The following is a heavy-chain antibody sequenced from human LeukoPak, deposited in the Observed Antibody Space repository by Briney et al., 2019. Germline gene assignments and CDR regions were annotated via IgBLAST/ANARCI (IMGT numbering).Heavy chain of an antibody. J-gene: IGHJ2*01. CDR2: LNPSGGGT. CDR3: ARDPRLSSGYSTGILWYFDL. V-gene: IGHV1-46*01. D-gene: IGHD3-22*01. Sequence: GASVNVSFKASGYTFTNYYIHWVRQAPGQGLEWVGILNPSGGGTSYAQKFQGRVTMTRDTSTSTVYMELSSLRSEDTAVYYCARDPRLSSGYSTGILWYFDLWGRGTLVTVSS. CDR1: GYTFTNYY.